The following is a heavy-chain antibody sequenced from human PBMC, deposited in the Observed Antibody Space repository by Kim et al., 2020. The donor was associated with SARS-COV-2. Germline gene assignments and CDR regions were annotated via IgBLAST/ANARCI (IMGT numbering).Heavy chain of an antibody. CDR2: INPNSGGT. J-gene: IGHJ4*02. D-gene: IGHD3-9*01. Sequence: ASVKVSCKASGYTFTGYYMHWVRQAPGQGLEWMGRINPNSGGTNYAQKFQGRVTMTRDTSISTAYMELSILRSDDTVVYYCARENYDILTGYSHFDYWGQGTLVTVSS. V-gene: IGHV1-2*05. CDR3: ARENYDILTGYSHFDY. CDR1: GYTFTGYY.